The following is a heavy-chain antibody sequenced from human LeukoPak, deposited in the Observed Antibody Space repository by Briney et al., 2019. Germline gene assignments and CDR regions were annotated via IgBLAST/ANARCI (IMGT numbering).Heavy chain of an antibody. CDR1: GGSFSGYY. CDR3: ARSLAVSGTGFDF. CDR2: INHSGST. D-gene: IGHD6-19*01. Sequence: PSETLSLTCAVYGGSFSGYYWSWIRQPPGKGLEWIGEINHSGSTNYNPSLKSRLTISVDTSRNQFSLELNSVTAGDTAVYYCARSLAVSGTGFDFWGQGTLVTASS. J-gene: IGHJ4*02. V-gene: IGHV4-34*01.